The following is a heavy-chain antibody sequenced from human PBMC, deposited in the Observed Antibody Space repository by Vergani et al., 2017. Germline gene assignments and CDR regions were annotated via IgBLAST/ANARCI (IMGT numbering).Heavy chain of an antibody. D-gene: IGHD3-22*01. CDR2: ISSSGSTI. J-gene: IGHJ3*02. V-gene: IGHV3-11*01. Sequence: QVQLVESGGGLVKPGGSLRLSCAASGFTFSNYYMSWIRQAPGKGLEWVSYISSSGSTIYYADSVKGRFTISRDNAKNSLYLQMNSLRAEDTAVYYCARDTYYYDSSGYYSDAFDIWGQGTMVTVSS. CDR1: GFTFSNYY. CDR3: ARDTYYYDSSGYYSDAFDI.